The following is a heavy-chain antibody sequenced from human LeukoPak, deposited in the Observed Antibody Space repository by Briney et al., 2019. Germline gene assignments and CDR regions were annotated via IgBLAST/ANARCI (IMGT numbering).Heavy chain of an antibody. J-gene: IGHJ6*02. CDR3: ASSYYGDYVPNYYYYYGMDV. CDR2: IYYSGST. V-gene: IGHV4-31*03. CDR1: GGSISSGGYY. Sequence: SETLSLTCTVSGGSISSGGYYWSWIRQHPGKGLEWIGYIYYSGSTYYNPSLKSRVTISVDTSKNQFSLKLSSVTAADTAVYYCASSYYGDYVPNYYYYYGMDVWGQGTTVTVSS. D-gene: IGHD4-17*01.